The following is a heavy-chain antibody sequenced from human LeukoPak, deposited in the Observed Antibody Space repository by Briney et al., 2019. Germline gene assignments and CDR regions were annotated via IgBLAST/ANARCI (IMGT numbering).Heavy chain of an antibody. CDR1: GFTFRRYG. CDR2: IWYDGSNK. J-gene: IGHJ4*02. D-gene: IGHD3-9*01. Sequence: GGSLRLSCAAPGFTFRRYGMHWVRQAPGNGLEWVAVIWYDGSNKYYADSVKGRFTIYRDNSKNTLYLQMNSLRAEDTAVYYCAKARPDYEILTGYEYWGQGTLVTVSS. V-gene: IGHV3-33*06. CDR3: AKARPDYEILTGYEY.